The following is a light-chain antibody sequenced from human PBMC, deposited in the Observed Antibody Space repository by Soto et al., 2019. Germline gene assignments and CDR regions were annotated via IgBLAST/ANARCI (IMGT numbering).Light chain of an antibody. J-gene: IGLJ1*01. CDR2: EVV. Sequence: QSVLTQPPSASGSPGQPVTISCTGTKSDIGVYDFVSWYQHHPGKAPRLIIYEVVQRPSGVPDRFSGSKSGNTASLTVSGLQAADEADYFCKSYAGSNTYVFGSGTKLTVL. CDR1: KSDIGVYDF. CDR3: KSYAGSNTYV. V-gene: IGLV2-8*01.